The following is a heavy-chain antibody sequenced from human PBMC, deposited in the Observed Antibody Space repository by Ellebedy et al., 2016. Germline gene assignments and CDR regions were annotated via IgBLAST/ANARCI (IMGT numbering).Heavy chain of an antibody. J-gene: IGHJ4*02. CDR3: AKETSGWRKYFHY. V-gene: IGHV3-30*18. CDR2: ISFDGSAK. Sequence: GGSLRLXXAASEFTFASYGMHWVRQAPGKGLEWVAVISFDGSAKSYADSVKGRFTISRDNSKNTLYLQMSSLRAEDTAVYYCAKETSGWRKYFHYWGQGTLVTVSS. CDR1: EFTFASYG. D-gene: IGHD6-19*01.